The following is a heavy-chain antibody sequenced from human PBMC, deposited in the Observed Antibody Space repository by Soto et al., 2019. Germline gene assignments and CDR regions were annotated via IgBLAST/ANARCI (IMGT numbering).Heavy chain of an antibody. CDR3: ARDERAYGADALDI. Sequence: EVQLVESGGGLVQSGGSLRLSCAASGFTFSSYSMTWVRQAPGKGLEWVSYISSSGSTIYYADSVKGRFTISRDNAQNSLFLQMISLRAEDTAVYYCARDERAYGADALDIWGQGTMVTVSS. CDR1: GFTFSSYS. D-gene: IGHD4-17*01. V-gene: IGHV3-48*01. J-gene: IGHJ3*02. CDR2: ISSSGSTI.